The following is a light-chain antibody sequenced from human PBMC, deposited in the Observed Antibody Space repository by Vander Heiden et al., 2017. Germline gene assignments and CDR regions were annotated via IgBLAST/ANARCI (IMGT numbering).Light chain of an antibody. CDR2: DAS. CDR3: QDRSSFFT. V-gene: IGKV3-11*01. Sequence: ELALTQSPTTLSLSPGERATLSCRASQSVSSYLDWYQQKPGQPPRLLSYDASNRANGIPDRFSGSGSGTDFTLTISSLEPEDFAVYYWQDRSSFFTFGHGTKVDIK. CDR1: QSVSSY. J-gene: IGKJ3*01.